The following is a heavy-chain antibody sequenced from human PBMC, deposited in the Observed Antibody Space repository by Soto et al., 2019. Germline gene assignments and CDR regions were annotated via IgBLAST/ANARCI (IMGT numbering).Heavy chain of an antibody. D-gene: IGHD6-13*01. CDR1: GGSFSGHY. Sequence: QVQLQQWGAGLLKPSETLSLTCAVYGGSFSGHYWSWIRQPPGKGLEWIGEINYSGSTNYNPSLKSRVTISADTSKNQFSLKVNSVTAADTAVYYRARRARYSSSWYYDYWGQGTLVTVSS. V-gene: IGHV4-34*01. CDR2: INYSGST. CDR3: ARRARYSSSWYYDY. J-gene: IGHJ4*02.